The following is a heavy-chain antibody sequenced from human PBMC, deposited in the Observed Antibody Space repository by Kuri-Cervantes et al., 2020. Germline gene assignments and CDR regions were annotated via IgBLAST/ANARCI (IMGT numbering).Heavy chain of an antibody. CDR3: GRGGGGVRGVYNWFDP. V-gene: IGHV4-38-2*01. CDR1: GSSISSGYY. CDR2: IYHSGST. Sequence: GSLRLSCAVSGSSISSGYYWGWIRQAPGKGLEWIGSIYHSGSTYFNPPLKSRVAISVDTSKNQFSLKLSSVTAADTAVYYWGRGGGGVRGVYNWFDPWGQGTLVTVSS. D-gene: IGHD3-10*01. J-gene: IGHJ5*02.